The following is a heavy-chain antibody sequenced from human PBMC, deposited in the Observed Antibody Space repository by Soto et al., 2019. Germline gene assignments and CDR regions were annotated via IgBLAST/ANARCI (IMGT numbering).Heavy chain of an antibody. D-gene: IGHD2-15*01. Sequence: GESLKISCKTSGYSFISYWVAWVRQLPGKGLEWMGTFYPGDSTSTYSPSFQGQVTISVDTSTTTAYLQLNSLKASDTAMYYCARIIGYCRNNDCSWTFDVWGQGTMVTVSS. CDR2: FYPGDSTS. CDR1: GYSFISYW. V-gene: IGHV5-51*01. J-gene: IGHJ3*01. CDR3: ARIIGYCRNNDCSWTFDV.